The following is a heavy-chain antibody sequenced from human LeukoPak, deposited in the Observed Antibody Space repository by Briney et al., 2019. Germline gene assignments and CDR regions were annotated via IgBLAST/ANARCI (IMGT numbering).Heavy chain of an antibody. V-gene: IGHV1-69*13. CDR3: ARGAYYGSGTYNRQHYYYYYMDV. J-gene: IGHJ6*03. Sequence: SVKVSCKASGGTFSSYAISWVRQAPGQGPEWMGGIIPIFGTANYAQKFQGRVTITADESTSTAYMELSSLRSEDTAVYYCARGAYYGSGTYNRQHYYYYYMDVWGKGTTVTISS. CDR2: IIPIFGTA. CDR1: GGTFSSYA. D-gene: IGHD3-10*01.